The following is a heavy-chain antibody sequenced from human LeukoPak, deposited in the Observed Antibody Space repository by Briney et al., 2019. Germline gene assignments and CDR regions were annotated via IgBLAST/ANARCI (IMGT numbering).Heavy chain of an antibody. CDR3: ARDTYYYDSSGYAA. V-gene: IGHV3-23*01. J-gene: IGHJ5*02. D-gene: IGHD3-22*01. Sequence: AGGSLRLSCAASGFTFSSYAMSWVRQAPGKGVEWVSAISGSGGSTYYADSVKGRFTISRDNSKNTLYLQMNSLRAEDTAVYYCARDTYYYDSSGYAAWGQGTLVTVSS. CDR1: GFTFSSYA. CDR2: ISGSGGST.